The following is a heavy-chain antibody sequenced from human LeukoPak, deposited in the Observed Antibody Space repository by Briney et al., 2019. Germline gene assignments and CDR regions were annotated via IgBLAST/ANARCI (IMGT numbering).Heavy chain of an antibody. CDR3: ARGKNYGDYSNWFDP. D-gene: IGHD4-17*01. CDR1: GFTFSSYG. J-gene: IGHJ5*02. CDR2: IWYDGSNK. V-gene: IGHV3-33*01. Sequence: GRSLRLSCAASGFTFSSYGMHWVRQAPGKGLEWVAVIWYDGSNKYYADSVKGRFTISRDNSKNTLHLQMNSLRAEDTAVYYCARGKNYGDYSNWFDPWGQGTLVTVSS.